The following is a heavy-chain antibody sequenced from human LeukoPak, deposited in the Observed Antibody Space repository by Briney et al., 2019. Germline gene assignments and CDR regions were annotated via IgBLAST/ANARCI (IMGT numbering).Heavy chain of an antibody. D-gene: IGHD6-13*01. CDR3: ARDLRRSSSCPGY. J-gene: IGHJ4*02. Sequence: GASVKVSCKASGYTFTGYYMHWVRQAPGQGLEWMGWINPNSGGTNYAQKFQGWVTMTRDTSISTAYTELSRLRSDDTAVYYCARDLRRSSSCPGYWGQGTLVTVSS. V-gene: IGHV1-2*04. CDR2: INPNSGGT. CDR1: GYTFTGYY.